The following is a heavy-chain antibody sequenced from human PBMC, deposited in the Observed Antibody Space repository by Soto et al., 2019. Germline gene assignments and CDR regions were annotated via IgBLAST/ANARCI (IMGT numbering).Heavy chain of an antibody. V-gene: IGHV4-39*01. CDR3: ARHAYYDSSEFDC. Sequence: SETLSLTCTISGGSISSSSYYLGWIRQPPGKGLEWIGSIYYSGSTYYNPSLKSRVTISVDTSKNQFSLKLSSVTAADTAVYYCARHAYYDSSEFDCWGQGTLVTVSS. J-gene: IGHJ4*02. CDR2: IYYSGST. CDR1: GGSISSSSYY. D-gene: IGHD3-22*01.